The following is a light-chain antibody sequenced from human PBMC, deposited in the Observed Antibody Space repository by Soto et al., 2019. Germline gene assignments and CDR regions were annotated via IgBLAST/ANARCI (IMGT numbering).Light chain of an antibody. CDR2: DVS. J-gene: IGLJ1*01. CDR1: SSDVGGYNY. V-gene: IGLV2-14*01. CDR3: SSYTSSSTLLYV. Sequence: QSVLTQPAPVSGSPGQSITISCPGTSSDVGGYNYVSWYQQHPGKAPKLMIYDVSNRPSGVSNRFSGSKSGNTASLTISGLQAEDEADYYCSSYTSSSTLLYVFGTGTKVTVL.